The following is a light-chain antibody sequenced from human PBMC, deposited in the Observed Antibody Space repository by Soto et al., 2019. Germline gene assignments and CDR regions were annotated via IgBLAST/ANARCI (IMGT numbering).Light chain of an antibody. CDR2: DAS. CDR1: QSFTGM. V-gene: IGKV1-5*01. CDR3: QQYHSYST. J-gene: IGKJ5*01. Sequence: DIQMAQSPSTLSASVGDRVTINCRASQSFTGMLAWYQQKPGKAPKLLIYDASSLKSGVPSRFSGSGSGTEFTLTISSLQPDDFATYYCQQYHSYSTFGQGTRLEI.